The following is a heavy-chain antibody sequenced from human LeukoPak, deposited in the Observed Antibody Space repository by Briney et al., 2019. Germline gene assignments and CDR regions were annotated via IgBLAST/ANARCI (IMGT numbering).Heavy chain of an antibody. CDR3: ARQRLVLEEDAFDI. V-gene: IGHV1-2*02. D-gene: IGHD1-1*01. J-gene: IGHJ3*02. Sequence: GASVKVSCKASGYTFTGYYMHWVRQAPGQGLEWMGWINPNSGGTNYAQKFQGRVTMTRDTSISTAYMELSRLRSDDTAVYYCARQRLVLEEDAFDIWGQGTMVTVSS. CDR2: INPNSGGT. CDR1: GYTFTGYY.